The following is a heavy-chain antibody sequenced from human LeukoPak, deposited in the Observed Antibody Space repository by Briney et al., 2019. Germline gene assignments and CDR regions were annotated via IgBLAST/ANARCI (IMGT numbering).Heavy chain of an antibody. CDR1: GFTFSDYW. CDR3: ARVRYSYTGVVDY. D-gene: IGHD5-18*01. CDR2: INTDGSST. J-gene: IGHJ4*02. Sequence: GGSLRLSCAASGFTFSDYWMHWVRQAPGKGLVWVSRINTDGSSTSYADSVKGRFTISRDNAKNTLYLQMNSLRAEDTAVYYCARVRYSYTGVVDYWGQGTLVTVSS. V-gene: IGHV3-74*01.